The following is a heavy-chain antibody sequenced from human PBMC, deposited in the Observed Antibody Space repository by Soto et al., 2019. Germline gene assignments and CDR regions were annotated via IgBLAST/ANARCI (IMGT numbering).Heavy chain of an antibody. CDR3: ARVWFGDGLAFDI. CDR1: GYTFTNYD. Sequence: ASVKVSCKASGYTFTNYDINWVRQATGQGLEWVGWMTPISGDTGYAQKFQGRVTMTRNTSISTAYMELSSLRSEDTAVYYCARVWFGDGLAFDIWGQGTMVTVSS. CDR2: MTPISGDT. J-gene: IGHJ3*02. V-gene: IGHV1-8*02. D-gene: IGHD3-10*01.